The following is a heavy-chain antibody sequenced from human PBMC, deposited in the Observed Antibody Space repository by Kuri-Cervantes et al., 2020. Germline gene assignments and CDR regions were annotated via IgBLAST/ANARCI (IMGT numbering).Heavy chain of an antibody. CDR1: GFTFSSYG. CDR3: AKGGTTSHCSGGSCYGGYFDY. Sequence: GGSLRLSCAASGFTFSSYGMHWVRQAPGKGLEWMAVISYDGSNKYYADSVKGRFTISRDNSKNTLYLQMNSLRAEGTAVYYCAKGGTTSHCSGGSCYGGYFDYWGQGTLVTVSS. CDR2: ISYDGSNK. D-gene: IGHD2-15*01. J-gene: IGHJ4*02. V-gene: IGHV3-30*18.